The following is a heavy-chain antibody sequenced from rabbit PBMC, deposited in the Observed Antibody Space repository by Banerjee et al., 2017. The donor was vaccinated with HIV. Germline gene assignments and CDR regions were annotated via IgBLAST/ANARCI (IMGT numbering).Heavy chain of an antibody. V-gene: IGHV1S45*01. CDR3: ARVAGYAGYGYATPFNL. D-gene: IGHD6-1*01. CDR1: GFDLSSNI. CDR2: INTASGSA. Sequence: QEQLEESGGGLVKPEGSLTLTCKASGFDLSSNIMWWLRQAPGKGLEWIGHINTASGSAYYASWAKGRFTISKTSSTTVTLQMTSLTAADTATYFCARVAGYAGYGYATPFNLWGPGTLVTVS. J-gene: IGHJ4*01.